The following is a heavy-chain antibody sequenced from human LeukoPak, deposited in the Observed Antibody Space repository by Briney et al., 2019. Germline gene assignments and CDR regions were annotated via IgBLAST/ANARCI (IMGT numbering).Heavy chain of an antibody. D-gene: IGHD6-13*01. J-gene: IGHJ4*02. Sequence: GGSLRLSCAASGFTFSSYAMSWVRQAPGKGLEWVSAISGSGGSTYYADSVKGRFTISRDNSKNTLYLQMNSLRAEDTAVYYCAGHRGQPYYFDYWGQGTLVTVSS. V-gene: IGHV3-23*01. CDR2: ISGSGGST. CDR1: GFTFSSYA. CDR3: AGHRGQPYYFDY.